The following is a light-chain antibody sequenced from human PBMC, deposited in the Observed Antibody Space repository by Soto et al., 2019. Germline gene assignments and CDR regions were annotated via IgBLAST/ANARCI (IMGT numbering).Light chain of an antibody. J-gene: IGKJ2*01. CDR3: QQSHRTPRT. V-gene: IGKV1-39*01. Sequence: IQMTQSPSSLSASVGDRVTITCRASQSISTYLNWYQQKPGKAPKLLIYAASSLQSGVPSRFSGSGSGTDFTLTISSLQPEDFATYYCQQSHRTPRTFGQGTRLEIK. CDR2: AAS. CDR1: QSISTY.